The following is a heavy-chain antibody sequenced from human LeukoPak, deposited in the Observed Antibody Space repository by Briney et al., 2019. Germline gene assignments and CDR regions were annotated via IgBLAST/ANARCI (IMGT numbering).Heavy chain of an antibody. CDR1: GGSISSSHYY. Sequence: PSETLSLTCSVSGGSISSSHYYWGWIRQPPGKGLEWIGTIYYSGTTYYNPSLESRVTISEDTSKNQFSLTLRSVTAADTAVYYCARQISDYYYYYIDVWVKGTTVTVSS. CDR2: IYYSGTT. D-gene: IGHD3-10*01. J-gene: IGHJ6*03. CDR3: ARQISDYYYYYIDV. V-gene: IGHV4-39*01.